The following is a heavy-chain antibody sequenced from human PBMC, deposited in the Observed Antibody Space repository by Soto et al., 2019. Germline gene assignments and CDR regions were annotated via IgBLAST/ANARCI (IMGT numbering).Heavy chain of an antibody. CDR3: TRRPGTYAY. Sequence: PGVSLKISCMGSGYSFTSYWISPVRQMQKKGLKWMWIIYPGDSDSRYSPSFQGQVIISADKSISTAYLQWSSLKASDTALYYSTRRPGTYAYWGHGTLVRVSS. CDR2: IYPGDSDS. V-gene: IGHV5-51*01. CDR1: GYSFTSYW. J-gene: IGHJ4*03. D-gene: IGHD1-26*01.